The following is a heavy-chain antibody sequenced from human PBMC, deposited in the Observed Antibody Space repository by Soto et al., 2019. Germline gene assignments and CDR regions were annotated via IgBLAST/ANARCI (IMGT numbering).Heavy chain of an antibody. Sequence: PSETLSLTCTVSGGSITRGGYYWSWIRQHPGKGLEWIGYIYNSWTTYYNTSLKSRVTISVDTSKNQFSLKLTSVTAADTAVYYCARDPAPWGQGTLVTV. CDR3: ARDPAP. V-gene: IGHV4-31*03. J-gene: IGHJ5*02. CDR2: IYNSWTT. CDR1: GGSITRGGYY.